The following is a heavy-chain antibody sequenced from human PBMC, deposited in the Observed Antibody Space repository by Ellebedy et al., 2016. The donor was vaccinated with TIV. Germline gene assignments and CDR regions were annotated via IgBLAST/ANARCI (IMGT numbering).Heavy chain of an antibody. J-gene: IGHJ4*02. V-gene: IGHV3-7*01. CDR2: IKEDGSRT. CDR3: AGIRGVIIEPTPLDF. Sequence: GESLKISCAASGFTFSIYWMNWVRQAPGKGLEWVANIKEDGSRTSYVDSVRGRFTVSRDNAGNSLYLQMNSLRVEDTAVYYCAGIRGVIIEPTPLDFWGQGAPVTVSS. CDR1: GFTFSIYW. D-gene: IGHD3-10*01.